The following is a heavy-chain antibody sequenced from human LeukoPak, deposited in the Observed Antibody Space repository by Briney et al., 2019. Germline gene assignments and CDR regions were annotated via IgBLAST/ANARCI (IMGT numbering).Heavy chain of an antibody. Sequence: SETLSLTCIGSGCTISSYYWSWIRQPPGKGLDWMGCIYYSGSTNYNPSLKSGGTISVDTSKNQFSLKLGTVPPADTDVHYCARNMITFGGVIAPASPWGQGTLVTVSS. J-gene: IGHJ5*02. CDR1: GCTISSYY. V-gene: IGHV4-59*01. D-gene: IGHD3-16*02. CDR2: IYYSGST. CDR3: ARNMITFGGVIAPASP.